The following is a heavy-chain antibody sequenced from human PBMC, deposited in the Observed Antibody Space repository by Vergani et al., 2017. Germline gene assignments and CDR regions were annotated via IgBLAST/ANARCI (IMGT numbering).Heavy chain of an antibody. Sequence: QVQLQESGPGLVRPSQTLSLICSVSGGSINSGSYYWGWIRQPPGKGLEWIGTIYYTGTTYYNEAHKSRLTISVDTSKNQFSLNLTSVTAADTAVYYCTRHGRSGWAGYFQHWGQGTLVTASS. J-gene: IGHJ1*01. D-gene: IGHD6-19*01. V-gene: IGHV4-39*01. CDR2: IYYTGTT. CDR1: GGSINSGSYY. CDR3: TRHGRSGWAGYFQH.